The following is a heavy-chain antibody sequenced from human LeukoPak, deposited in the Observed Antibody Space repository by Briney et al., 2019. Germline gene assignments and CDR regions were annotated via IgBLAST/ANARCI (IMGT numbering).Heavy chain of an antibody. Sequence: SETLSLTCTVSGVSISSYYWNWIRQPPGKGLEWIAYIYYSGNTNYNPSLKSRVTISVDTSKNQFSLKLSSVTAADTAVYYCARDVGATPGYFDYWGQGTLSPSPQ. CDR3: ARDVGATPGYFDY. J-gene: IGHJ4*02. CDR2: IYYSGNT. V-gene: IGHV4-59*01. CDR1: GVSISSYY. D-gene: IGHD1-26*01.